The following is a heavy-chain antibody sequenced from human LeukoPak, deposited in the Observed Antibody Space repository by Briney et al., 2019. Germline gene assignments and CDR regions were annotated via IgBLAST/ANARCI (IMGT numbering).Heavy chain of an antibody. CDR1: GYTFTSYG. Sequence: ASVKVSCKASGYTFTSYGISWVRQAPGQGLEWMGWISAYNGNTNYAQKLQGRVTMTRNTSISTAYMELSSLRSEDTAVYYCARGRHGTMVRGVIRQPPPYYFDYWGQGTLVTVSS. CDR2: ISAYNGNT. J-gene: IGHJ4*02. D-gene: IGHD3-10*01. CDR3: ARGRHGTMVRGVIRQPPPYYFDY. V-gene: IGHV1-18*01.